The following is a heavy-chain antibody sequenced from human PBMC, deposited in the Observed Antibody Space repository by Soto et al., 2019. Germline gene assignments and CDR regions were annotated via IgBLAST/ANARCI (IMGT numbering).Heavy chain of an antibody. CDR3: ARELAAPGTSFDY. D-gene: IGHD6-13*01. Sequence: ASVKVSCKASGSNFTPYSMHWVRQAPGQRLEWMAWINGGNGKTEYSQKFQGRVTISRDTSASTVYMELSSLTSEDTAVYYCARELAAPGTSFDYWGQGALVTVSS. V-gene: IGHV1-3*01. CDR2: INGGNGKT. CDR1: GSNFTPYS. J-gene: IGHJ4*02.